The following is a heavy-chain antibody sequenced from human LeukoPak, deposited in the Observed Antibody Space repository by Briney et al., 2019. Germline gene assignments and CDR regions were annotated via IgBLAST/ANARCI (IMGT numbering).Heavy chain of an antibody. CDR2: ISYDGSNK. J-gene: IGHJ4*02. CDR3: ARDTSSGWYYFDY. V-gene: IGHV3-30-3*01. Sequence: GGSLRLSCAASGFTFSSYAMHWVRQAPGKGLEWVAVISYDGSNKYYADSVKGRFTISRDNSKNTLYLQMNSLRAEDTAVYYCARDTSSGWYYFDYWGQGTLVTVSS. D-gene: IGHD6-19*01. CDR1: GFTFSSYA.